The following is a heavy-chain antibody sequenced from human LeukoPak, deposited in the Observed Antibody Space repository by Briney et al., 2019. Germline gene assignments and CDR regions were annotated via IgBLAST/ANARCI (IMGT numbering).Heavy chain of an antibody. D-gene: IGHD2-2*01. CDR3: ARAFSAKPAAADY. J-gene: IGHJ4*02. V-gene: IGHV1-69*05. Sequence: SSVKVSCKASGGTFNNYAFNWVRQAPGQGLEWMGGITPIFGTANYAQKFQGRVTMTTDTSTSTAYMELRSLRSEDTAVYYCARAFSAKPAAADYWGQGTLVTVSS. CDR1: GGTFNNYA. CDR2: ITPIFGTA.